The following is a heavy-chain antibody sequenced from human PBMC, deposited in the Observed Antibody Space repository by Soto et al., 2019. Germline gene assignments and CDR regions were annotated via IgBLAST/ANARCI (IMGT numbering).Heavy chain of an antibody. D-gene: IGHD3-3*01. Sequence: SGATLVNPTHTLTLTCTFSGFSLSTSGVGVGWIRQPPGKALEWLALIYWDDDKRYSPSLKSRLTITKDTSKNQVVLTMTNMDPVDTATYYCAHKQASYYDFWSGYFRYWGQGTLVTVSS. CDR1: GFSLSTSGVG. CDR2: IYWDDDK. CDR3: AHKQASYYDFWSGYFRY. V-gene: IGHV2-5*02. J-gene: IGHJ4*02.